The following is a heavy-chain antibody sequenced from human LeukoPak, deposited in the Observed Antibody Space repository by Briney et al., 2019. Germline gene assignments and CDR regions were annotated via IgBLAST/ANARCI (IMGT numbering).Heavy chain of an antibody. D-gene: IGHD6-13*01. J-gene: IGHJ4*02. CDR3: GRGSSWRSFDY. CDR2: IYHSGST. V-gene: IGHV4-30-2*01. CDR1: GGSISSGGYS. Sequence: SQTLSLTCAVSGGSISSGGYSWSWIRQPPGKGLEWIGYIYHSGSTYYNPSLKSRVTISVDTSKNQFSLKLSSVTAADTAVYYCGRGSSWRSFDYWGQGTLVTVSS.